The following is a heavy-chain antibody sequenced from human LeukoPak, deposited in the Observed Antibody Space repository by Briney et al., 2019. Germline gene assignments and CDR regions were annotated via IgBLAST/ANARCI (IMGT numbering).Heavy chain of an antibody. J-gene: IGHJ5*02. CDR2: INNSGST. Sequence: PSETLSLTCAVYGGSFSGYYWSWIRQPPGKQLEWIGEINNSGSTNYNPSLNTRVTISVDTSKIQFSLKLSSVTAADTAVYYCARGVPHYDFWSGYYGYNWFDPWGQGTLVTVPS. V-gene: IGHV4-34*01. CDR3: ARGVPHYDFWSGYYGYNWFDP. CDR1: GGSFSGYY. D-gene: IGHD3-3*01.